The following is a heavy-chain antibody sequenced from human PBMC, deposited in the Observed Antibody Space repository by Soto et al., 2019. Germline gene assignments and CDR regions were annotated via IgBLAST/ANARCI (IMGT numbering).Heavy chain of an antibody. CDR2: ISNDENIK. D-gene: IGHD6-6*01. J-gene: IGHJ4*02. CDR1: GFTFRNFG. CDR3: ARGLRSVLDY. V-gene: IGHV3-33*01. Sequence: PGGSLRLSCVASGFTFRNFGMHWVRQAPGKGLEWVAVISNDENIKQYADSVRGRFAIAGDNSKNTLYLQVTSLRAEDTAIYYCARGLRSVLDYWGQGALVTVSS.